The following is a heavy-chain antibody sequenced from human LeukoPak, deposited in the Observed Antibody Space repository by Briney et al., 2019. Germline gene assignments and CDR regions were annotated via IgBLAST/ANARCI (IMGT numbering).Heavy chain of an antibody. J-gene: IGHJ6*03. V-gene: IGHV3-74*01. CDR1: GFTFSSYW. CDR2: INSDGSST. Sequence: PGGSLRLPCAASGFTFSSYWMHWVRQAPGKGLVWVSRINSDGSSTSYADSVKGRFTISRDNAKNTLYLQMNSLRAEDTAVYYCARGDIVVVPVAIRGYYYYYMDVWGKGTTVTVSS. D-gene: IGHD2-2*02. CDR3: ARGDIVVVPVAIRGYYYYYMDV.